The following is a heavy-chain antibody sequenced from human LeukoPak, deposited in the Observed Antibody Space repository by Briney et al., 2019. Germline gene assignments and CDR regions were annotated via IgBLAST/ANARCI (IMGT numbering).Heavy chain of an antibody. V-gene: IGHV3-11*06. CDR3: ARAYSGYIQS. CDR2: ISGSSAYT. Sequence: GGSLRLSCAASGFTFSDYYMSWIRQAPGKGLEWVSYISGSSAYTSYADSVKGRFTISRDNAKSSLFLQMNSLRAEDTAVYYCARAYSGYIQSWGQGTLVTVSS. J-gene: IGHJ5*02. CDR1: GFTFSDYY. D-gene: IGHD5-12*01.